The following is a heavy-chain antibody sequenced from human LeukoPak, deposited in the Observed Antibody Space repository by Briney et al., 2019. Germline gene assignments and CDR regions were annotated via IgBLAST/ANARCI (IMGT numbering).Heavy chain of an antibody. Sequence: VASVKVSCKASGYTFTSYDINWVRQATGQGLEWMGWMNPNSGNTGYAQKFQGRVTMTRNTSISTAYMELSSLRSEDTAVYYCARSPFKSRIAAAGPYNWFDPWGQGTLVTVSS. CDR2: MNPNSGNT. CDR3: ARSPFKSRIAAAGPYNWFDP. CDR1: GYTFTSYD. V-gene: IGHV1-8*01. D-gene: IGHD6-13*01. J-gene: IGHJ5*02.